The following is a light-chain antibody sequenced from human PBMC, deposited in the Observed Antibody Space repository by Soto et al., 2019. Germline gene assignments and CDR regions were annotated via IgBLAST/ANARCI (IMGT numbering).Light chain of an antibody. CDR1: SSDVGLYNY. V-gene: IGLV2-14*01. J-gene: IGLJ3*02. CDR2: EVS. Sequence: QSALTQPASVSGSPGQSITISCTGTSSDVGLYNYFSWYQQHPGKSPKLMIYEVSNRPSGVSNLFSGSKSGNTASLTISGLQAEDEANYYCSSYTSSSLWVFGGGTKVTVL. CDR3: SSYTSSSLWV.